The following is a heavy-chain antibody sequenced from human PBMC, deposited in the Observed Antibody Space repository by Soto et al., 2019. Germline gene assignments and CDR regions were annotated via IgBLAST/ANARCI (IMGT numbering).Heavy chain of an antibody. CDR2: ISGGGGST. CDR3: AKDRTTVDYHYGMDV. D-gene: IGHD4-17*01. J-gene: IGHJ6*02. CDR1: GFTFSSYA. V-gene: IGHV3-23*01. Sequence: EVQLLESGGGLVQPGGSLILSCAASGFTFSSYAMTWIRQAPGKGLEGVSGISGGGGSTYYADSVKGRFTISRDNSKNTLFLQMNSLRAEDTAVYYCAKDRTTVDYHYGMDVWGQGTTFTVSS.